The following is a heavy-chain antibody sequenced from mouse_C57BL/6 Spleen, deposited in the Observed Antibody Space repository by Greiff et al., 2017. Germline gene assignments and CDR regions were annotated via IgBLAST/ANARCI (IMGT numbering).Heavy chain of an antibody. D-gene: IGHD2-3*01. CDR2: IDPSDSET. CDR1: GYTFTSYW. Sequence: QVQLQQPGAELVRPGSSVKLSCKASGYTFTSYWLHWVKQRPIQGLEWIGNIDPSDSETHYNQKFKDKATLTVDKSSSTAYMQLSSLTSEDSAVYCCARSNDGYFYFDFLGQGTTLTVSS. CDR3: ARSNDGYFYFDF. V-gene: IGHV1-52*01. J-gene: IGHJ2*01.